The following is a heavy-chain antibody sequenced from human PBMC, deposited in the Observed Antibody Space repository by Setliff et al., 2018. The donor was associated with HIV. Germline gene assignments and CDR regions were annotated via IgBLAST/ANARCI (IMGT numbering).Heavy chain of an antibody. V-gene: IGHV4-4*09. CDR1: GGSISTSY. D-gene: IGHD3-22*01. CDR2: IYISGTT. CDR3: ARASYYYDSSGWVDY. J-gene: IGHJ4*02. Sequence: SETLSLTCTVSGGSISTSYWNWIRQPPGKGLEWIAYIYISGTTNYNPSLKSRVTISLDTSRNQFSLKLRSVTAADTAVYYCARASYYYDSSGWVDYWGQGTLVTVSS.